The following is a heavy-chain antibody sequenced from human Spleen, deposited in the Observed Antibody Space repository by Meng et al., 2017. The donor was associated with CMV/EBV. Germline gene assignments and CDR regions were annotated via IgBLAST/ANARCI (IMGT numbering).Heavy chain of an antibody. CDR2: IFYSGSS. Sequence: SETLSLSCTVSGGSVSSDSYYWSWIRQPPGKGLEWIGYIFYSGSSNYNPSLKSRVTISVDTSKNQFSLKLSSVTAADTAVYYCAGDPYWGQGTLVTVSS. CDR1: GGSVSSDSYY. CDR3: AGDPY. V-gene: IGHV4-61*01. J-gene: IGHJ4*02.